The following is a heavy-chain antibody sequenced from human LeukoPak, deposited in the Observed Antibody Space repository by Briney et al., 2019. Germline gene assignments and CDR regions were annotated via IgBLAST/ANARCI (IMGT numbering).Heavy chain of an antibody. CDR3: VKSNSRYQPWTLDI. J-gene: IGHJ3*02. V-gene: IGHV4-59*01. CDR2: IFYNQGT. CDR1: SGSFRTYY. Sequence: SETLSLTCTVSSGSFRTYYWSWIRQPPGKGLEWIGYIFYNQGTSYNPSLKSRVTISVDTSNNQLSLKVNSVTAADTAMYYCVKSNSRYQPWTLDIWGRGTMVTVSS. D-gene: IGHD2-2*01.